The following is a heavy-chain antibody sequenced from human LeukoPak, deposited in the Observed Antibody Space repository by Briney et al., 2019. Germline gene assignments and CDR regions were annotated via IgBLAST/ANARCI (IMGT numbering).Heavy chain of an antibody. J-gene: IGHJ5*02. CDR2: MNPNSGNT. D-gene: IGHD4-17*01. V-gene: IGHV1-8*01. Sequence: ASVKVSCKASGYTFTSCDINWVRQATGQGLEWMGWMNPNSGNTGYAQKFQGRVTMTRNTSISTAYMELSSLRSEDTAVYYCARAGYGENWFDPWGQGTLVTVSS. CDR1: GYTFTSCD. CDR3: ARAGYGENWFDP.